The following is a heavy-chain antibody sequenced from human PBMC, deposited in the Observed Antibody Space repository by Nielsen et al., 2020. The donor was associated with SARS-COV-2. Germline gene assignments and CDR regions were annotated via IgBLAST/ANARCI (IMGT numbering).Heavy chain of an antibody. J-gene: IGHJ6*02. CDR2: IYYSGST. D-gene: IGHD5-24*01. CDR1: GGSVSSGSYY. CDR3: ARDRRTRRDGYSWYYGMDV. Sequence: SETLSLTCTVSGGSVSSGSYYWSWIRQPPGKGLEWIGYIYYSGSTNYNPSLKSRVTISVDTSKNQFSLKLSSVTAADTAVYYCARDRRTRRDGYSWYYGMDVWGQGTTVTVSS. V-gene: IGHV4-61*01.